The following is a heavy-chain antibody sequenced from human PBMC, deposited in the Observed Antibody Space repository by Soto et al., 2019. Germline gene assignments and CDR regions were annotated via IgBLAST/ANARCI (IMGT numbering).Heavy chain of an antibody. CDR1: GFTFSSYG. V-gene: IGHV3-30*18. D-gene: IGHD2-8*01. J-gene: IGHJ4*02. CDR3: AKPVEMANGHFDY. CDR2: ISYGGSNK. Sequence: GGSLRLSCAASGFTFSSYGMHWVRQAPGKGLEWVAVISYGGSNKYYADSVKGRFTISRDNSKNTLYLQMNSLRAEDTAVYYCAKPVEMANGHFDYWGQGTLVTVSS.